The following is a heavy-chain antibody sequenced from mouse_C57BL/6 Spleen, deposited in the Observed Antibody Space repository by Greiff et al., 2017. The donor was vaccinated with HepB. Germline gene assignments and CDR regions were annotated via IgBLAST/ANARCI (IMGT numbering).Heavy chain of an antibody. Sequence: QVQLQQPGAELVRPGSSVKLSCKASGYTFTSYWMDWVKQRPGQGLEWIGNIYPSDSETHYNQKFKDKATLTVDKSSSTAYMQLSSLTSEDSAFYYCARTYDYDGFAYWGQGTLVTVSA. V-gene: IGHV1-61*01. CDR2: IYPSDSET. D-gene: IGHD2-4*01. CDR3: ARTYDYDGFAY. J-gene: IGHJ3*01. CDR1: GYTFTSYW.